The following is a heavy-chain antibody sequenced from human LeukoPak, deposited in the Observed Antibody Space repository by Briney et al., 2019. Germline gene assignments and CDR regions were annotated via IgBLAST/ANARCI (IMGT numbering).Heavy chain of an antibody. CDR2: INHSGST. CDR3: ASRGYCSSTSCRYYYYYMDV. Sequence: PSETLSLTCAVYGGSFSGYYWSWIRQPPGKGLEWIGEINHSGSTNYNPSLKSRVTISVDTSKNQFSLKLSSVTAADTAVYYCASRGYCSSTSCRYYYYYMDVWGKGTTVTVSS. D-gene: IGHD2-2*01. V-gene: IGHV4-34*01. CDR1: GGSFSGYY. J-gene: IGHJ6*03.